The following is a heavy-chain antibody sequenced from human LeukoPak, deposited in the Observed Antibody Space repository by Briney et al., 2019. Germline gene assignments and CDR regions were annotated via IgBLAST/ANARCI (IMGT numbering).Heavy chain of an antibody. D-gene: IGHD3-9*01. CDR3: ARNHYYDILTGSVTYGMDV. CDR2: MNPKSGNT. J-gene: IGHJ6*02. V-gene: IGHV1-8*03. Sequence: GASVKVSCKASGYTITRYDINWVRQATGQGLEWMGWMNPKSGNTGHAQKFQGRVTITRDTSISTVYMELRSLRSDDTAVYYCARNHYYDILTGSVTYGMDVWGQGTTVTVSS. CDR1: GYTITRYD.